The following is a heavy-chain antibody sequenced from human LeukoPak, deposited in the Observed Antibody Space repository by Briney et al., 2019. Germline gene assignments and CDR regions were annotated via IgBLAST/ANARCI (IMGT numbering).Heavy chain of an antibody. V-gene: IGHV4-59*13. CDR2: IYSSGTT. Sequence: SETLSLTCIVSGGSISSYYWSWIRQPPGKGLEWIGNIYSSGTTNYNPSLKSRVTISMDASKNQFSLKLSSVTAADTAVYYCARGKIWSPVYLSHWGQGTLVTVSS. D-gene: IGHD3-10*01. J-gene: IGHJ4*02. CDR3: ARGKIWSPVYLSH. CDR1: GGSISSYY.